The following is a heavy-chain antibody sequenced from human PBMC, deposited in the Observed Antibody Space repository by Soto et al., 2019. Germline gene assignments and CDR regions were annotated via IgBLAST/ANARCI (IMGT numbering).Heavy chain of an antibody. D-gene: IGHD1-26*01. Sequence: SETPSLTCAVYGGSFSGYYWSWIRQPPGKGLEWIGEISHSGSTNYNPSLKSRVTISVDTSKNQFPLKLSSVTAADTAVYYCAREAFLVGATGHLYYYGMDVWGQGTTVTVSS. CDR2: ISHSGST. V-gene: IGHV4-34*01. CDR1: GGSFSGYY. J-gene: IGHJ6*02. CDR3: AREAFLVGATGHLYYYGMDV.